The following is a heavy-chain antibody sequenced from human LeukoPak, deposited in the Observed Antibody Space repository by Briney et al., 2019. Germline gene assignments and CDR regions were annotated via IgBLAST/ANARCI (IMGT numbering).Heavy chain of an antibody. V-gene: IGHV5-51*01. J-gene: IGHJ6*03. Sequence: PGGSLRLSCKGSGYSFTSYWIGWVRQMPGKGLEWMGLIYPGDSDTRYSPSFQGQVTISADKSISTAYLQWSSLKASDTAMYYCARGKAPARTPGLPSNYYYYYYMDVWGKGTRVTVSS. CDR3: ARGKAPARTPGLPSNYYYYYYMDV. CDR1: GYSFTSYW. CDR2: IYPGDSDT. D-gene: IGHD4-11*01.